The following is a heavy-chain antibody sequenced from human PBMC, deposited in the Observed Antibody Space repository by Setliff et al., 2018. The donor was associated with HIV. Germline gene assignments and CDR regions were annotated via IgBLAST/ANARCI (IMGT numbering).Heavy chain of an antibody. Sequence: PGESLKISCAASGFTFSSYAMSWVRQAPGKGLEWVSAITGRGHYTFYTDSVRGRFAISRDNSKNTVYLQMNSLRAEDTAVYYCASRPPYEKYLAVFDYWGQGTLVTVSS. V-gene: IGHV3-23*01. D-gene: IGHD3-16*01. J-gene: IGHJ4*02. CDR1: GFTFSSYA. CDR3: ASRPPYEKYLAVFDY. CDR2: ITGRGHYT.